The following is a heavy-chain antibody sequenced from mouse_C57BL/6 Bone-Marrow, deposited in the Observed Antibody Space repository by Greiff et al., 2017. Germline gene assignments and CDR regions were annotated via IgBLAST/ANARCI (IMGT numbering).Heavy chain of an antibody. CDR3: TTLPYYYAMDY. V-gene: IGHV14-1*01. CDR2: IDPEDGDT. CDR1: GFNIKDYY. D-gene: IGHD5-1*01. J-gene: IGHJ4*01. Sequence: EVQLQQSGAELVRPGASVKLSCTASGFNIKDYYLHWVKQRPEQGLEWIGRIDPEDGDTVYAPKFQGKATMTADTSSNTAYLQLSSLTSKDTSVYYCTTLPYYYAMDYWGQGTSVTVSS.